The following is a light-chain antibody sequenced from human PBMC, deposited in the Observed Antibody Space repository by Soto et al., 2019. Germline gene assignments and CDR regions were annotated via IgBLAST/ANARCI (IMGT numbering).Light chain of an antibody. CDR2: GTS. Sequence: EIVMTQSPATLSLSPGERATLFCSASQSVNSNLAWYQQKAAQAPRXLIYGTSTRATGIPARFSGSGSGTDFTLTISSLKFEDCAVYYCQQYKNWPRTFGQGTKVDIK. V-gene: IGKV3-15*01. CDR1: QSVNSN. J-gene: IGKJ1*01. CDR3: QQYKNWPRT.